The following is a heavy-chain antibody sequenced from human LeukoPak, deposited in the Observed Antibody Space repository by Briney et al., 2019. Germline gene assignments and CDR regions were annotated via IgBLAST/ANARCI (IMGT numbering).Heavy chain of an antibody. Sequence: GGSLRLSCAASGFTFSSYWMTWVRQAPGKGLEWVANIKQDGSEKNYVDSVKGRFTISRDNAKNSLYLQMNSLRAEDTAVYYCARGSPNVRFLEWLSTHYYMDVWGKGTTVTVSS. D-gene: IGHD3-3*01. CDR1: GFTFSSYW. CDR2: IKQDGSEK. CDR3: ARGSPNVRFLEWLSTHYYMDV. J-gene: IGHJ6*03. V-gene: IGHV3-7*01.